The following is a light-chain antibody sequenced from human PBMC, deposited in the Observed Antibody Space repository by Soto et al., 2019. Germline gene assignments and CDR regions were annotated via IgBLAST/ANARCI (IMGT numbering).Light chain of an antibody. CDR3: HQYDSWT. CDR2: GAS. CDR1: QSVGSRF. V-gene: IGKV3-20*01. J-gene: IGKJ5*01. Sequence: EIALTQSPGTLSLSPGERATLYCRASQSVGSRFLAWYQQKPGQAPRLLIYGASSRATGIPDTFSGSGSGTDFTLTITRLEPEDFAVYYCHQYDSWTFGQGTRLEIK.